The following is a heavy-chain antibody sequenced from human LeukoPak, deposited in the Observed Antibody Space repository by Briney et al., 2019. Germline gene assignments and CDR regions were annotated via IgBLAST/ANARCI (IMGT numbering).Heavy chain of an antibody. Sequence: GGSLRLSCAASGFTFCSYWMSWVRQAPGKGLEWVANIKQDGSERYYVDSVKGRFTISRDNAKNSLYLQMNSLRAVDTAVYYCARGPSGGNGFSYWGLGTLVTVSS. V-gene: IGHV3-7*04. D-gene: IGHD2-15*01. CDR1: GFTFCSYW. J-gene: IGHJ4*02. CDR2: IKQDGSER. CDR3: ARGPSGGNGFSY.